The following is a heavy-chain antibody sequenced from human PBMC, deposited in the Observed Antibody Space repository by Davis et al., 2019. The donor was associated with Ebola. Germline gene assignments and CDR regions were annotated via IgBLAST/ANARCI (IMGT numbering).Heavy chain of an antibody. D-gene: IGHD6-6*01. CDR3: ASSSIAARPGYYYGMDV. CDR1: GFSFGSYS. Sequence: GESLKISCAASGFSFGSYSMNWVRQAPGKGLEWVSSISSSSSYIYYADSVKGRFTISRDNAKNSLYLQMNSLRAEDTAVYYCASSSIAARPGYYYGMDVWGQGTTVTVSS. V-gene: IGHV3-21*01. J-gene: IGHJ6*02. CDR2: ISSSSSYI.